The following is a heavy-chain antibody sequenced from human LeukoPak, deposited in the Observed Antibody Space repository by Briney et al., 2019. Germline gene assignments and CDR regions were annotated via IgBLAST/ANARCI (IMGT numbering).Heavy chain of an antibody. CDR1: GYIFSGYY. D-gene: IGHD1-26*01. CDR3: ARGLSYSGSYYFDY. J-gene: IGHJ4*02. CDR2: INPNTGGK. Sequence: ASVKVSCKASGYIFSGYYIHWVRQAPGQGLEWMGWINPNTGGKNYAQKFQGRVTMTKDTSISTAYMELTRLTSDDTAVYYCARGLSYSGSYYFDYWGQGTLVPVSS. V-gene: IGHV1-2*02.